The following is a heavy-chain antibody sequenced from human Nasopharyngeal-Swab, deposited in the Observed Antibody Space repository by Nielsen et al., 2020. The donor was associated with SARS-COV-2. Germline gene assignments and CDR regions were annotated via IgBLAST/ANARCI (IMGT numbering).Heavy chain of an antibody. CDR3: ARRAWFGELDDY. CDR2: IYYSGST. D-gene: IGHD3-10*01. CDR1: GGSISSSSYY. Sequence: SETLSLTCTVSGGSISSSSYYWGWIRQPPGKGLEWIGSIYYSGSTYYNPSLKSRVTISVDTSKNQFSLKLSSVTAADTAVYYCARRAWFGELDDYWGQETLVTVSS. V-gene: IGHV4-39*01. J-gene: IGHJ4*02.